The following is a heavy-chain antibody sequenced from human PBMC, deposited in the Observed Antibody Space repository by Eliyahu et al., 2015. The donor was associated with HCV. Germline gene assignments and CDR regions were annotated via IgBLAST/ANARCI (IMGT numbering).Heavy chain of an antibody. V-gene: IGHV2-70*15. CDR1: GFSLSTSGMC. CDR2: IDWDDDK. Sequence: QVTLRESGPALVKPTQTLTLTCTFSGFSLSTSGMCVSWIRQPPGKALEWLARIDWDDDKYYSTSLKTRLTISKDTSKNQVVLTMTNMDPVDTATYYCARIRLYCSGGSCYSNWFDPWGQGTLVTVSS. CDR3: ARIRLYCSGGSCYSNWFDP. J-gene: IGHJ5*02. D-gene: IGHD2-15*01.